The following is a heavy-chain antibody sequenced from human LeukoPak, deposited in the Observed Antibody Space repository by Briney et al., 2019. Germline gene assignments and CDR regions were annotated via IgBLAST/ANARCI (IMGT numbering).Heavy chain of an antibody. V-gene: IGHV1-2*02. CDR3: ARGPYGDYNWFDP. CDR1: RYTFTGYY. CDR2: INPNSGGT. Sequence: ASVKVSCKASRYTFTGYYMHWVRQAPGQGLEWMGWINPNSGGTNYAQKFQGRVTMTRDTSISTAYMELSRLRSDDTAVYYCARGPYGDYNWFDPWGQGTLVTVSS. D-gene: IGHD4-17*01. J-gene: IGHJ5*02.